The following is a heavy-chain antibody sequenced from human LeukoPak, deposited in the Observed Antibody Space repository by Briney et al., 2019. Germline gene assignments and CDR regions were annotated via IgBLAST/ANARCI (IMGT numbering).Heavy chain of an antibody. Sequence: KSSETLSLTCTVSVGSISSYYWSWIRQPPGKGLEWIGYMYYSGSTNYNPSLKSRVTISVDTSKNQFSLKLSSVTAADTAVYYCARVNTTVTTTYDYWGQGTLVTVSS. D-gene: IGHD4-17*01. J-gene: IGHJ4*02. V-gene: IGHV4-59*08. CDR3: ARVNTTVTTTYDY. CDR2: MYYSGST. CDR1: VGSISSYY.